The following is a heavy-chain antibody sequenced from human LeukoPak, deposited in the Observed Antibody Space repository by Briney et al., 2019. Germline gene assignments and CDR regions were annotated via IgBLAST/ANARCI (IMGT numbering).Heavy chain of an antibody. CDR3: ARHGDVRYFDWLKDGFDY. J-gene: IGHJ4*02. V-gene: IGHV4-4*09. CDR1: GGSISSYY. Sequence: KPSETLSLTCTVFGGSISSYYWSWIRKPPGKGLEWIGYIYNSGITNKNPSLKSRVTISGDTSKNQFSLKLSSVTAADTAVYYCARHGDVRYFDWLKDGFDYWGQGTLVTVSS. CDR2: IYNSGIT. D-gene: IGHD3-9*01.